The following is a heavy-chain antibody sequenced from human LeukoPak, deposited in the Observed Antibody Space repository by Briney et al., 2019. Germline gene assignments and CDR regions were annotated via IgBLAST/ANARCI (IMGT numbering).Heavy chain of an antibody. J-gene: IGHJ4*02. D-gene: IGHD4-23*01. Sequence: SETLSLTCTVSGGSISSYYRSWIRQPPGKGLEWIGYIYYSGNTNYNPSLKSRVTISVDTSKNHFSLKLSSVTAADTAVYYCARAGGYGGNRVDYWGQGTLVTVSS. CDR3: ARAGGYGGNRVDY. V-gene: IGHV4-59*01. CDR1: GGSISSYY. CDR2: IYYSGNT.